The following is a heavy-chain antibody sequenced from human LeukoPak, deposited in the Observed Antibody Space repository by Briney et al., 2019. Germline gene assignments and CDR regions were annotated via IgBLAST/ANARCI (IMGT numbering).Heavy chain of an antibody. CDR1: GYTFTSYG. CDR2: MNPNSGNT. D-gene: IGHD3-22*01. V-gene: IGHV1-8*03. J-gene: IGHJ4*02. CDR3: AREDYYDSGSSDY. Sequence: ASVKVSCKASGYTFTSYGISWLRLATGQGLEWIGWMNPNSGNTAYAQKFQGRVTITRNTSISTAYMELSSLRSEDTAIYYCAREDYYDSGSSDYWGQGTLVTVSS.